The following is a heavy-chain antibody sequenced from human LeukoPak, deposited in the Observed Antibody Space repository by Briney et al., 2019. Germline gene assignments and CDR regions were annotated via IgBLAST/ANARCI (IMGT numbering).Heavy chain of an antibody. Sequence: PSETLSLTCTVSGGSINSGNYYWSWIRQPAGKGLEWIGRIYTSGSTNSHPSLRTRVTISVDTSRNQFSLKLSSVTAADTAVYYCARGVIPTYYDILTGYQWWFDPWGQGTLVTVSS. J-gene: IGHJ5*02. V-gene: IGHV4-61*02. CDR3: ARGVIPTYYDILTGYQWWFDP. D-gene: IGHD3-9*01. CDR1: GGSINSGNYY. CDR2: IYTSGST.